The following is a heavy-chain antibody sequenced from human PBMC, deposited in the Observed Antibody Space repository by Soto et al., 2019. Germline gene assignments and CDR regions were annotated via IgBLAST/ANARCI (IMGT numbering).Heavy chain of an antibody. CDR1: GFTFSSFA. Sequence: GGSLRLSCAASGFTFSSFALSWVRQAPGKGLEWVSAISGSGDGVDYADSVKGQFTISRDNSKNTLYLQMNSLRVGDTAVYYCAGPGYSSQDYWGQGTLVTVSS. CDR2: ISGSGDGV. J-gene: IGHJ4*02. V-gene: IGHV3-23*01. CDR3: AGPGYSSQDY. D-gene: IGHD5-18*01.